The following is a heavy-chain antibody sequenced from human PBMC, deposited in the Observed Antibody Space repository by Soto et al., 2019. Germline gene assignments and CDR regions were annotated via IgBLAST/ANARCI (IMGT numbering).Heavy chain of an antibody. V-gene: IGHV3-30-3*01. J-gene: IGHJ3*02. Sequence: GGSLRLSCAASGFTFSSYAMHLVRQAPGKGLEWVAVISYDGSNKYYADSVKGRFTISRDNSKNTLYLQMNSLRAEDTAVYYCATGPIAVADTHDAFDIWGQGTMVTVSS. CDR2: ISYDGSNK. CDR1: GFTFSSYA. CDR3: ATGPIAVADTHDAFDI. D-gene: IGHD6-19*01.